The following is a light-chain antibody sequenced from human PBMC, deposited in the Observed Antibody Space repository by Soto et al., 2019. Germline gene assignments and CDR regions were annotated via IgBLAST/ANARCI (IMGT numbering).Light chain of an antibody. CDR2: EAS. J-gene: IGKJ5*01. V-gene: IGKV3-11*01. CDR1: QSVFSS. CDR3: QQRTNWRIT. Sequence: ETVMTQSPATLSVSPGERATLSCMASQSVFSSLAWYQHKPGQAPRLLISEASKRATGIPARFSGSGSGTDFTLTISSLEPEDFAVYYCQQRTNWRITFGQGTRLEIK.